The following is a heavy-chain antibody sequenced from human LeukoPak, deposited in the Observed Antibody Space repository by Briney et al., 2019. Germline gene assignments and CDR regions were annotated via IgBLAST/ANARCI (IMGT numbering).Heavy chain of an antibody. CDR3: ASQDIVVVIVRIDY. Sequence: SETLSLTCTVSGGSISSSSYYWGWIRQPPGKGLEWIGSIYYSGSTYYNPSLKSRVTISVDTSKNQFSLKLSSVTAADTAVYYCASQDIVVVIVRIDYWGQGTLVTVSS. CDR1: GGSISSSSYY. J-gene: IGHJ4*02. V-gene: IGHV4-39*01. CDR2: IYYSGST. D-gene: IGHD2-21*01.